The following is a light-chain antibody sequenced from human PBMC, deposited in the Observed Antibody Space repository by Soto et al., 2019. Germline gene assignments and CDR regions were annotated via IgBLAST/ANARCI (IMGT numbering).Light chain of an antibody. CDR1: QTISSW. J-gene: IGKJ2*01. Sequence: DIQMTQSPSTLSAFVGDRVTITCRASQTISSWLAWYQQKPGKAPKLLIYKASTLKSGVPSRFSGSGSGTEFTLTISSLQSEDFATYYCQQSHNYMYTFGQGTKVDIK. V-gene: IGKV1-5*03. CDR2: KAS. CDR3: QQSHNYMYT.